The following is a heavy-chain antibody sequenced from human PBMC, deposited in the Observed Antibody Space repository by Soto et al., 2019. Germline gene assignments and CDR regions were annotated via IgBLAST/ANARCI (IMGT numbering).Heavy chain of an antibody. D-gene: IGHD2-21*02. CDR2: VSGSGDST. Sequence: EVQLLESGGGLAQPGGSLRLSCAASAFTFSSYAMSWVRQAPGKGLEWVSAVSGSGDSTYYADSVKGRFTISRDNSKNTLYLQMNSRRAEDTAVHYWATGRASDCPGCTQDYWGQGTLVTVSS. V-gene: IGHV3-23*01. CDR1: AFTFSSYA. J-gene: IGHJ4*02. CDR3: ATGRASDCPGCTQDY.